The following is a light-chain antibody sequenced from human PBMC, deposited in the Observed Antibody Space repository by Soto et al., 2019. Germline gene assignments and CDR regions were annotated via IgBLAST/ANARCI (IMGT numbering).Light chain of an antibody. V-gene: IGKV3-15*01. CDR1: QSVRSN. J-gene: IGKJ2*02. CDR2: GAS. Sequence: ETVMTQSPATLSVSPGERATLSCRASQSVRSNLAWYQQKPGQAPRLLIYGASTRATGIPARFSGSGSGTELTLTISSLQSEDFAVYYCQQYNNWPPSTFGQGTKLEIK. CDR3: QQYNNWPPST.